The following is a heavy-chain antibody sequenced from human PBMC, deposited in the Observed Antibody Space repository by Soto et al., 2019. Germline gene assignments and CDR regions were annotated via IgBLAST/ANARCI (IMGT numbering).Heavy chain of an antibody. CDR1: GYTFTTYG. CDR2: ISAYNGDT. V-gene: IGHV1-18*01. Sequence: QVQLVQSGAEVKKPGASVKVSCKASGYTFTTYGISWVRQAPGQGLEWMGWISAYNGDTNYAQKIQGRVTMTTDTSTSTAYMELRSLRSDDTAVYYCARQQWLYYYYGMDVWGQGTTVTVSS. CDR3: ARQQWLYYYYGMDV. D-gene: IGHD6-19*01. J-gene: IGHJ6*02.